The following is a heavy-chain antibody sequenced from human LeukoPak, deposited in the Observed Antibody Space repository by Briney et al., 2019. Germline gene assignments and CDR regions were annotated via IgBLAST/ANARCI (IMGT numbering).Heavy chain of an antibody. J-gene: IGHJ4*02. CDR3: ARRDISSGWSFDY. CDR1: GGSINNYH. Sequence: PSETLSLLCTVSGGSINNYHWSWIRQPAGKGLEWIGRIYTDGSTNYNPPLKSRVTMSIDTTEDRVSLTIRSVTAADTAFYYCARRDISSGWSFDYWGQGTLVTVSS. CDR2: IYTDGST. V-gene: IGHV4-4*07. D-gene: IGHD6-19*01.